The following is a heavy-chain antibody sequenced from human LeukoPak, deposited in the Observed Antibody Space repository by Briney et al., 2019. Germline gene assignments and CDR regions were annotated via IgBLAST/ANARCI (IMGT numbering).Heavy chain of an antibody. D-gene: IGHD5-24*01. J-gene: IGHJ4*02. CDR3: ARVRWEMATITGPYGY. CDR2: INPNSGGT. CDR1: GYTFTGYY. V-gene: IGHV1-2*02. Sequence: ASVKVSCKASGYTFTGYYMHWVRQAPGQGLEWMGWINPNSGGTNYAQKFQGRVTMTRDTSISTAYMELSRLRSDDTAVYYCARVRWEMATITGPYGYWGQGTLVTVSS.